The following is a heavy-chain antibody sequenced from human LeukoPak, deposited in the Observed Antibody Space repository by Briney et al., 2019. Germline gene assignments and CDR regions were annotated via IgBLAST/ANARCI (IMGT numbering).Heavy chain of an antibody. CDR2: ISSSSRSM. J-gene: IGHJ6*03. V-gene: IGHV3-21*01. CDR3: ARDSTNMDV. CDR1: GFTFSLYS. Sequence: GGSLRLSCAASGFTFSLYSMNWVRQAPGKGLEWISSISSSSRSMCYTDSVKGRFTISRDNAQNSLYLQMSSLRAEDTAVYYCARDSTNMDVWGKGTTVTVSS. D-gene: IGHD2-2*01.